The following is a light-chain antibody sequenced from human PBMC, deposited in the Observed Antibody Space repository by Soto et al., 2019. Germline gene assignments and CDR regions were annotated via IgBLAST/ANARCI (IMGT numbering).Light chain of an antibody. CDR3: QQRSNWLWT. Sequence: EIVLTQSASTLSWSPGGRATLSSRASQSVSSYLAWYQQKHGQAPRLLIYDASNRATGIPARFSGSGSGTDFTLTISSLETEDFAVYYCQQRSNWLWTFGQGTKVDIK. CDR2: DAS. V-gene: IGKV3-11*01. CDR1: QSVSSY. J-gene: IGKJ1*01.